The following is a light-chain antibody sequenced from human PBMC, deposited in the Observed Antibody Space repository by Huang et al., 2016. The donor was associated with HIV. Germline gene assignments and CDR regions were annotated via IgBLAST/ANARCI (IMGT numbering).Light chain of an antibody. V-gene: IGKV3-15*01. J-gene: IGKJ1*01. CDR2: GAS. Sequence: EIVMTQSPATLSVSPGERATLSCRASQSVSKHFAWYQQKPGQAPRLSIYGASTRATGIPARFSGSGSGTEFTLTISSLQSEDFAVYYCHHYSNWPPTWTFGQGTKVEIK. CDR3: HHYSNWPPTWT. CDR1: QSVSKH.